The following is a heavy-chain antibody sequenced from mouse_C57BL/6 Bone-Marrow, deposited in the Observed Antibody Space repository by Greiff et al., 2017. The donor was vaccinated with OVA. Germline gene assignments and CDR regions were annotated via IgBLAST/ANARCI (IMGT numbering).Heavy chain of an antibody. V-gene: IGHV2-2*01. J-gene: IGHJ1*03. Sequence: VKLVESGPGLVQPSQSLSITCTVSGFSLTSYGVHWVRQSPGKGLEWLGVIWSGGSTDYNAAFISRLSISKDNSKSQVFFKMNSLQADDTAIYYCARGYYSNYDWYFDVWGTGTTVTVSS. CDR2: IWSGGST. D-gene: IGHD2-5*01. CDR3: ARGYYSNYDWYFDV. CDR1: GFSLTSYG.